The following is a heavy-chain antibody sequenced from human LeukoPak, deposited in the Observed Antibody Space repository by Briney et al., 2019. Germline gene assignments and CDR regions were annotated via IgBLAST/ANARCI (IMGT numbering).Heavy chain of an antibody. D-gene: IGHD6-19*01. CDR1: GFTFSSYA. V-gene: IGHV3-64*01. CDR2: ISSNGGSA. J-gene: IGHJ4*02. Sequence: HPGRSLRLSCAASGFTFSSYAMHWVRQAPGKGLEYVSAISSNGGSAYYANSVKGRFTISRDNSKNTLYLQMGSLRAEDMAVYYCAREDSSGWYGYWGQGTLVTVSS. CDR3: AREDSSGWYGY.